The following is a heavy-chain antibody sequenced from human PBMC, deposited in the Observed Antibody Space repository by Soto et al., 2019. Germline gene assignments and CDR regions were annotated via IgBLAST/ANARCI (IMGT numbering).Heavy chain of an antibody. D-gene: IGHD1-26*01. J-gene: IGHJ4*02. V-gene: IGHV4-59*08. CDR3: ARHTPATAHFDY. CDR1: GGSISSYY. CDR2: IYYSGST. Sequence: SETLSLTCTVSGGSISSYYWSWIRQPPGKRLEWIGYIYYSGSTNYNPSLKSRVTISVDTSKNQFSLKLSSVTAADTAVYYCARHTPATAHFDYWGQGTLVTVSS.